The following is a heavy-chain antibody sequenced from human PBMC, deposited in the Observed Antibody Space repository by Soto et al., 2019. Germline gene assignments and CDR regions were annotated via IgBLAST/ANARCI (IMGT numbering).Heavy chain of an antibody. CDR2: IYYSGST. CDR3: ARDPWGIAVAGTGDY. V-gene: IGHV4-59*01. D-gene: IGHD6-19*01. J-gene: IGHJ4*02. CDR1: GGSISSYY. Sequence: PSETLSLTCTVAGGSISSYYWSWIRQPPGKGLEWIGYIYYSGSTNYNPSLKSRFTISVDTSKNQFSLKLSSVTAADTAVYYCARDPWGIAVAGTGDYWGQGTLVTVSS.